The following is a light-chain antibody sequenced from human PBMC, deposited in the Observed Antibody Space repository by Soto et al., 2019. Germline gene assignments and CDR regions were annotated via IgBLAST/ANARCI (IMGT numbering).Light chain of an antibody. CDR3: QQSYSTPHT. CDR1: ESISRY. V-gene: IGKV1-39*01. J-gene: IGKJ5*01. CDR2: VAS. Sequence: DIQMTQSPSYLSASVGGICTLTCRASESISRYLNWYQQKPGKAANLLIYVASSLQSEVPSRFSGSGSGTDFTITISSLQTEDFANYYCQQSYSTPHTFGQGTRLEIK.